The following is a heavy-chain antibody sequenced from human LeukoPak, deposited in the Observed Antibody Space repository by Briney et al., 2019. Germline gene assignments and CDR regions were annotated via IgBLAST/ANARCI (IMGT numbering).Heavy chain of an antibody. D-gene: IGHD6-19*01. Sequence: ASVKVSCKASGYTFTGYYMHWVRQAPGQGLEWMGWINPNSGGTNYAQKFQGWVTMTRDTSISTAYMELSRLRSDDTAVYYCAREIAVAASDDYWGQGTLVTVSS. CDR3: AREIAVAASDDY. CDR1: GYTFTGYY. CDR2: INPNSGGT. V-gene: IGHV1-2*04. J-gene: IGHJ4*02.